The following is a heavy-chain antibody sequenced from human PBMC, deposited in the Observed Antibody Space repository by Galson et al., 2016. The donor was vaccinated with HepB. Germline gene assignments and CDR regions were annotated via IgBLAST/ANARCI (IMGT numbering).Heavy chain of an antibody. CDR2: ISLNSGTI. V-gene: IGHV3-9*01. Sequence: SLRLSCAGSGFSFDDYAMHWVRQAPGKGLEWVSGISLNSGTIGYVDSVKGRFTISRDNAKNSLYLQMNSLRGEDTALYYCTKDRPRSTFYHYAMDVWGQGTTVTVSS. CDR1: GFSFDDYA. D-gene: IGHD1-26*01. CDR3: TKDRPRSTFYHYAMDV. J-gene: IGHJ6*02.